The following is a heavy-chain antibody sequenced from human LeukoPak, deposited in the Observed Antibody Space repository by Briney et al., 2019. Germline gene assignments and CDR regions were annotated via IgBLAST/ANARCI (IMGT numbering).Heavy chain of an antibody. CDR1: GATFTLHA. CDR3: ARPADLVEDYYAMDV. V-gene: IGHV1-69*04. Sequence: GSSVKVSCKTSGATFTLHAISWVRQAPGQGLEWRGRIIPILGFTNYAQKFQGRVTITADKSTSTAYVELSSLRSDDTAVYYCARPADLVEDYYAMDVWGQGTTVTVSS. D-gene: IGHD2-2*01. CDR2: IIPILGFT. J-gene: IGHJ6*02.